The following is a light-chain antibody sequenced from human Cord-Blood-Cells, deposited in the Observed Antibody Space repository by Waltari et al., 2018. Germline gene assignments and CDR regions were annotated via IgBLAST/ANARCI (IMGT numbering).Light chain of an antibody. CDR2: AAS. CDR1: QSISSY. CDR3: QQSYSTPLT. J-gene: IGKJ4*01. Sequence: DIQMTQSPSSLSASVGDRVTITCRASQSISSYLNWYQQKPGKAPKLLIYAASSLQSGVPSRFSGSGSGTDFTLTISSLQPEYFATYYCQQSYSTPLTFGGWTKVEIK. V-gene: IGKV1-39*01.